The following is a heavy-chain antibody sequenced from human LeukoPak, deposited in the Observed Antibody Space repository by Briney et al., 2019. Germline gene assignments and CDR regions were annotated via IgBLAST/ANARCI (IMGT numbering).Heavy chain of an antibody. Sequence: TXSXTCXVXGGSFXGYYWSWIRQPPGKGLEGIGEINHSGSTNYNPSLKSRVTISVETSKKQFSLKLSSVTAADTAVYYCARALTYYFDYWGQGTLVTVSS. CDR2: INHSGST. J-gene: IGHJ4*02. CDR1: GGSFXGYY. V-gene: IGHV4-34*01. CDR3: ARALTYYFDY.